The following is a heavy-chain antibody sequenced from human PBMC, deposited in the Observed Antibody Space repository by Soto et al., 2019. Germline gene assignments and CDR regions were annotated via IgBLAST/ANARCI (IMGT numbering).Heavy chain of an antibody. V-gene: IGHV4-31*03. Sequence: PSETLSLTCTVSGGPVSSGGHYWSWIRQHPGKGLEWIGYIHYSGSTSYNPSLKSRVDISVDTSKNQFSLNLSSVTAADTAVYYCARVQFKPRRFDPWGQGALVTVSS. J-gene: IGHJ5*02. CDR1: GGPVSSGGHY. CDR2: IHYSGST. CDR3: ARVQFKPRRFDP.